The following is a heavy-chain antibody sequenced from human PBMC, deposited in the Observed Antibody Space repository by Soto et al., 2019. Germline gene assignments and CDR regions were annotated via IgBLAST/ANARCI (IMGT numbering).Heavy chain of an antibody. CDR3: ASVSLVGPSGGRSFDY. CDR2: IKNKANSYTT. J-gene: IGHJ4*02. V-gene: IGHV3-72*01. CDR1: GFTFSAHY. D-gene: IGHD1-26*01. Sequence: EVQLVESGGGLVQPGGSLRLSCAASGFTFSAHYMDWVRQAPGKGLEWVGRIKNKANSYTTEYAASVEGRFTISREDSQNFLYLQMNSRKTEDTAVYYCASVSLVGPSGGRSFDYWGQGSQVAVSS.